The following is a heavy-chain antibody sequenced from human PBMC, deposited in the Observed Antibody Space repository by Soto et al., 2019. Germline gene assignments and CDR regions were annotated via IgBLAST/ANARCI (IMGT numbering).Heavy chain of an antibody. J-gene: IGHJ5*02. CDR2: IYHSGST. CDR1: GGSISSSNW. V-gene: IGHV4-4*02. D-gene: IGHD3-9*01. Sequence: QVQLQESGPGLVKPSGTLSLTCAVSGGSISSSNWWSWVRQPPGKGLEWIGEIYHSGSTNYNPSLKCRVTISVDKSKTQFSLKLSSVTAADTAVYYCARIAGILTGYYRNWFDPWGQGTLVPVSS. CDR3: ARIAGILTGYYRNWFDP.